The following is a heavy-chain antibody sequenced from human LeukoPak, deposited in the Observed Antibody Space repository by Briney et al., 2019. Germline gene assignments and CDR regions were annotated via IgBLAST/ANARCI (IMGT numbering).Heavy chain of an antibody. CDR2: ISYDGSNK. D-gene: IGHD6-13*01. CDR1: GFTFSSYG. J-gene: IGHJ4*02. V-gene: IGHV3-30*03. Sequence: GGSLRLSCAASGFTFSSYGMHWVRQAPGKGLEWVAVISYDGSNKYYADSVKGRFTISRDNSKNTLYLQMNSLRAEDTAVYYCASSSSFDYWGQGTLVTVSS. CDR3: ASSSSFDY.